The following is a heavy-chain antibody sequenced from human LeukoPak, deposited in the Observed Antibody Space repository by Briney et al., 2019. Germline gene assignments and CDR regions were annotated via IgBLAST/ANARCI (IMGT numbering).Heavy chain of an antibody. CDR3: ARDSIALYYYDSSGYYPDENWFDP. CDR2: MNPNSGNT. CDR1: GYTFTSYD. D-gene: IGHD3-22*01. J-gene: IGHJ5*02. V-gene: IGHV1-8*01. Sequence: ASVKVSCKASGYTFTSYDINWVRQATGQGLEWMGWMNPNSGNTGYAQKFQGRVTMTRNTSISTAYMELSSLRSEDTAVYYCARDSIALYYYDSSGYYPDENWFDPWGQETLVTVSS.